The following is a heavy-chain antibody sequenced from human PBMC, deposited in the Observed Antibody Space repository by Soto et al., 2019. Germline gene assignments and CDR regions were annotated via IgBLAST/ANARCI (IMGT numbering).Heavy chain of an antibody. CDR1: WFTVSSNY. D-gene: IGHD6-19*01. CDR2: IYSGGST. Sequence: GGSLRLSCAASWFTVSSNYMSWVRQAPGKGLEWVSVIYSGGSTYYADSVKGRFTISRDNSKNTLYLQMNSLRAEDTDVYYCARAVSRGGGWPNWGQGSLVTVSS. CDR3: ARAVSRGGGWPN. V-gene: IGHV3-53*01. J-gene: IGHJ1*01.